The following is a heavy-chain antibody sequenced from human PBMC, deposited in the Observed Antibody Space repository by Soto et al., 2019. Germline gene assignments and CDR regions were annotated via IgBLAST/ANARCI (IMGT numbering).Heavy chain of an antibody. Sequence: QVQLVQSGDEVKKPGASVKDSCKASGYTFSSYDINWMRQATGQRLEWMGWMNPNTGNTVYAQKFQGRVTMTRNTSISTAYMELSSLRSEDTALYYCARERAYGMDVWGQGTTVTVSS. J-gene: IGHJ6*02. CDR2: MNPNTGNT. CDR3: ARERAYGMDV. V-gene: IGHV1-8*01. CDR1: GYTFSSYD.